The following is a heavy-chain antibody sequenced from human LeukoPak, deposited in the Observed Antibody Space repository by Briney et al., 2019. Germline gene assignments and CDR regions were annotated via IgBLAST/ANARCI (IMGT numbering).Heavy chain of an antibody. CDR2: ISWDGGST. CDR1: GFTFDDYA. J-gene: IGHJ4*02. D-gene: IGHD6-19*01. Sequence: GRSLRPSCAASGFTFDDYAMHWVRRAPGKGLEWVSLISWDGGSTYYADSVKGRFTISRDNSKNSLYLQMNSLRAEDTALYYCAKASGIAVAGAFDYWGQGTLVTVSS. V-gene: IGHV3-43D*03. CDR3: AKASGIAVAGAFDY.